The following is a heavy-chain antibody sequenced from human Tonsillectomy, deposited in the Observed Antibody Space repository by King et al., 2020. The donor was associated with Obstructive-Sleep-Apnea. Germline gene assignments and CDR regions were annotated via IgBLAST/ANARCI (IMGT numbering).Heavy chain of an antibody. V-gene: IGHV3-11*06. CDR1: GFTFSDYY. Sequence: VQLVESGGGLVKPGGSLRLSCAASGFTFSDYYMSWIRQAPGKGLEWVSYISSGSSYTNYADSVKGRFTISRDNAKNSLFLPMNSLRAEATAVYYCAGGGGARYCSGGSCYDIDYWGQGTLVTVSS. D-gene: IGHD2-15*01. J-gene: IGHJ4*02. CDR3: AGGGGARYCSGGSCYDIDY. CDR2: ISSGSSYT.